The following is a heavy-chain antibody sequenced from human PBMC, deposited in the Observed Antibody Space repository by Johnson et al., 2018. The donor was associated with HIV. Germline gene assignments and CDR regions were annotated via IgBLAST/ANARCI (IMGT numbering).Heavy chain of an antibody. CDR1: GFTFSKYG. CDR3: ARDGNYYDSSGYHDAFDI. J-gene: IGHJ3*02. Sequence: VQLVESGGGVVQPGRSLRLSCAASGFTFSKYGMHWVRQAPGKGLEWVSGINWNGGSTGYADSVKGRFTISRDNAKNSLYLQMNSLRAEDTALYYCARDGNYYDSSGYHDAFDIWGQGTMVTVSS. CDR2: INWNGGST. V-gene: IGHV3-20*04. D-gene: IGHD3-22*01.